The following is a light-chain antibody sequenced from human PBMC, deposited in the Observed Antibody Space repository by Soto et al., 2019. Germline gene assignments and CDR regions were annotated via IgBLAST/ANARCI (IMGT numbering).Light chain of an antibody. CDR3: CSYAGRYTYV. CDR1: SSDVGGYNY. Sequence: QSVLTQPRSVSRSPGQSVSISCTGTSSDVGGYNYVSWYQQHPSKAPKVMIYDVSKRPSGVPDRFSGSKSGNTASLTISGLQSEDEADYYCCSYAGRYTYVFGSGTKVTVL. J-gene: IGLJ1*01. CDR2: DVS. V-gene: IGLV2-11*01.